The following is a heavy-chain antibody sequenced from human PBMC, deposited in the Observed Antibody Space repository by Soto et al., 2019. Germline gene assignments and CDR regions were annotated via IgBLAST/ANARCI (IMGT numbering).Heavy chain of an antibody. Sequence: ASVKVSCKASVYTFTGYYIHCVRQAPGQGLEWMGWINPSGGSTSYAQKFQGRVTMTRDTSTSTVYMELSSLRSEDTAVYYCARQIGPIADDAFDIWGQGTMVTVSS. CDR2: INPSGGST. J-gene: IGHJ3*02. D-gene: IGHD6-13*01. V-gene: IGHV1-46*01. CDR3: ARQIGPIADDAFDI. CDR1: VYTFTGYY.